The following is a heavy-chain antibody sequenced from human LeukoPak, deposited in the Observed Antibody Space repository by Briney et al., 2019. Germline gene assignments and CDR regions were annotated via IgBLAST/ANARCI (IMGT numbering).Heavy chain of an antibody. Sequence: SQTLSLTCTVSGGSISSGGYYWTWIRQHPGKGLEWIGSIYYSGSTYYNPSLKSRVTISVDTSKNQFSLKLSSVTAADTAVYYCARQEYYYGSGSYYNGDYFDYWGQGTLVTVSS. CDR2: IYYSGST. CDR3: ARQEYYYGSGSYYNGDYFDY. V-gene: IGHV4-30-2*03. J-gene: IGHJ4*02. CDR1: GGSISSGGYY. D-gene: IGHD3-10*01.